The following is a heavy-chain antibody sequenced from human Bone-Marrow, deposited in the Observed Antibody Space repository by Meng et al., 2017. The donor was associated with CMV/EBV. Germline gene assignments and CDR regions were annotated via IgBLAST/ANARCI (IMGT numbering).Heavy chain of an antibody. D-gene: IGHD6-19*01. Sequence: GGSLRLSCAASGFTVSSNYMSWVRQAPGKGLEWVSVIYSGGSTYYADSVKGRFTISRDNSKNTLYLQMNSLRAEDTAVYYCAKDTSIAVAGTENWFDPWGQGTLVTVSS. CDR3: AKDTSIAVAGTENWFDP. V-gene: IGHV3-53*01. CDR2: IYSGGST. CDR1: GFTVSSNY. J-gene: IGHJ5*02.